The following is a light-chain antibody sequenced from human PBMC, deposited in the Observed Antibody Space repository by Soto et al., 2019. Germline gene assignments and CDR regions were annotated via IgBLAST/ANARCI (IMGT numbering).Light chain of an antibody. CDR3: QSYDSSNQGV. CDR1: SGSIANNY. J-gene: IGLJ2*01. CDR2: EDD. Sequence: KFMLTQPHSVSESPGKTVTISCTRSSGSIANNYLEWYQQRPGSAPTAVIHEDDQRPSGVPDRFSGSIDRSSNSASLTISGLKTEDEADYYCQSYDSSNQGVFGGGTKLTVL. V-gene: IGLV6-57*03.